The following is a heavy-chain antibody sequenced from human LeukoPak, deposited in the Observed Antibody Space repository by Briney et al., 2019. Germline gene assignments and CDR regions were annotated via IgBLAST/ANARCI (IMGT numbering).Heavy chain of an antibody. CDR1: SDSMTSYF. Sequence: PSETLSLTCSVSSDSMTSYFWSWIRQPPGKGLEWIGYVYHSGSTSYNPSLKSRVSISEDTSKNQFSLKLSSVTAADTAVYFCARANPNWNPPDYWGQGTPVTVSS. CDR2: VYHSGST. J-gene: IGHJ4*02. D-gene: IGHD1-1*01. V-gene: IGHV4-59*08. CDR3: ARANPNWNPPDY.